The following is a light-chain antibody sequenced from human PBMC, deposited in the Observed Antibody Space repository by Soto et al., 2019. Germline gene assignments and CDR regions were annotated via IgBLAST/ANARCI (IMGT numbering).Light chain of an antibody. V-gene: IGKV3D-20*02. CDR1: QSVSSSY. CDR3: QKSSYWPPIN. CDR2: GAS. J-gene: IGKJ5*01. Sequence: EIVLSWSPGTLSLSPVESGWVSCMAGQSVSSSYLAWYQQKPGQAPTLIIYGASSRATVIPDRFSGSGSGTDFPLTISRLEPEDFAVYYCQKSSYWPPINVGKGTRREIK.